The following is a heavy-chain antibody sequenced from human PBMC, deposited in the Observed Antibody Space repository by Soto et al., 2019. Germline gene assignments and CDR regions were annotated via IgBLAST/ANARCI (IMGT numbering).Heavy chain of an antibody. CDR2: ISGSGGST. Sequence: GGPLRFSFAASELPFGSNAMSGVGQPPGKGLEWVSAISGSGGSTYYADSVKGRFTISRDNSKNTLYLQMNSLRAEDTAVYYCAKDTPISIAAARGAPDYWGQGTLVTVSS. D-gene: IGHD6-13*01. CDR3: AKDTPISIAAARGAPDY. J-gene: IGHJ4*02. V-gene: IGHV3-23*01. CDR1: ELPFGSNA.